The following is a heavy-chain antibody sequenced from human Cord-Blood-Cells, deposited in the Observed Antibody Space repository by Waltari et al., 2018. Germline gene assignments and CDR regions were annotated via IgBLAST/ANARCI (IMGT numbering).Heavy chain of an antibody. Sequence: EVQLVESGGGLVKPGGSLRLSGAASGFTFSSDSMNRVRPPPGKGLEWVSSISSSSSYIYYADSVKGRFTISRDNAKNSLYLQMNSLRAEDTAVYYCARDPRRANWGAFDIWGQGTMVTVSS. J-gene: IGHJ3*02. CDR2: ISSSSSYI. CDR3: ARDPRRANWGAFDI. CDR1: GFTFSSDS. D-gene: IGHD7-27*01. V-gene: IGHV3-21*01.